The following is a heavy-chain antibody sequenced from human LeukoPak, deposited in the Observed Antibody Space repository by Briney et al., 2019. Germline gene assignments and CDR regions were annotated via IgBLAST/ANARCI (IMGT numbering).Heavy chain of an antibody. CDR3: AKGYYGGISFFFDF. CDR2: ISGSAGST. J-gene: IGHJ4*02. Sequence: PGGSLRLSCAASGLTFSSSAMSWVRQAPGKGLEWLSIISGSAGSTYYADSVKGRFTISRDNSKNTLYLQMNSLRAEDTAVCYCAKGYYGGISFFFDFWGQGTLVTVSS. V-gene: IGHV3-23*01. CDR1: GLTFSSSA. D-gene: IGHD4-23*01.